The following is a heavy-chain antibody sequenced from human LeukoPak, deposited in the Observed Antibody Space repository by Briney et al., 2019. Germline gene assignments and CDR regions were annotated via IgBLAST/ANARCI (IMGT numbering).Heavy chain of an antibody. V-gene: IGHV1-18*04. CDR3: ATGEYSSSSASDY. D-gene: IGHD6-6*01. CDR1: GYTFTGYY. Sequence: ASVKVSCKASGYTFTGYYMHWVRQAPGQGLEWMGWISAYNGNTNYAQKLQGRVTMTTDTSTSTAYMELRSLRSDDTAVYYCATGEYSSSSASDYWGQGTLVTVSS. J-gene: IGHJ4*02. CDR2: ISAYNGNT.